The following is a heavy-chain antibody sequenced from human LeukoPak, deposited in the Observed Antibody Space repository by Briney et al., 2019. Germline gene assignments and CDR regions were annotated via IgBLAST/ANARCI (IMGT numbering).Heavy chain of an antibody. J-gene: IGHJ4*02. CDR2: IKYDGSET. V-gene: IGHV3-7*01. CDR1: GVTFTASW. Sequence: GGSVRLSCAASGVTFTASWMAWVRQAPGKGLEWVANIKYDGSETYYVDSVKGRFTISRDNAKNSLSLQMNSLRDEDTAVYHCAKYHYGSGTSFGYWGQGILVTVSS. CDR3: AKYHYGSGTSFGY. D-gene: IGHD3-10*01.